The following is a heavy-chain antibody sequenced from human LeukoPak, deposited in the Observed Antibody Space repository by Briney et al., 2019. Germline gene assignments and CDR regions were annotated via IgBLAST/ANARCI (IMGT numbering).Heavy chain of an antibody. V-gene: IGHV1-3*03. CDR2: ITTGRGET. Sequence: ASVKVSCKASGYTFTDYALHWVRQAPGQSLGWMGWITTGRGETRYSQEFQRRITFTRDTSASTVYMDLSDLRSEDTAVYYCARGTYYYDIIRGWFDPWGQGTLVTVSS. D-gene: IGHD3-22*01. J-gene: IGHJ5*02. CDR3: ARGTYYYDIIRGWFDP. CDR1: GYTFTDYA.